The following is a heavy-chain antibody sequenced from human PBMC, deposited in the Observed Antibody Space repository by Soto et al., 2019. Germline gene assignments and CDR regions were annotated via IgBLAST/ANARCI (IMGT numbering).Heavy chain of an antibody. V-gene: IGHV3-48*02. CDR1: GFTSSSYS. D-gene: IGHD6-19*01. J-gene: IGHJ6*02. CDR2: ISSSSSTI. Sequence: GGSLRLSCAASGFTSSSYSMNWVRQAPGKGLEWVSYISSSSSTIYYADSVKGRFTISRDNAKNSLYLQMNSLRDEDTAVYYCARDTEAVAGIYYYYYGMDVWGQGTTVTVSS. CDR3: ARDTEAVAGIYYYYYGMDV.